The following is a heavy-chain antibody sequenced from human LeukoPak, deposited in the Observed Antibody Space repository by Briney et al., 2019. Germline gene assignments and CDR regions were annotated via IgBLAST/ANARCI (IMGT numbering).Heavy chain of an antibody. Sequence: SKTLSLTCTVSGYSISSGYYWGWIRQPPGKGLEWIGSIYHSGSTYYNPSLKSRVTISVDTSKNQFSLKLSSVTAADTAVYYCARSLSGSSGAISYWGQGTLVTVSS. V-gene: IGHV4-38-2*02. J-gene: IGHJ4*02. CDR1: GYSISSGYY. CDR3: ARSLSGSSGAISY. D-gene: IGHD1-26*01. CDR2: IYHSGST.